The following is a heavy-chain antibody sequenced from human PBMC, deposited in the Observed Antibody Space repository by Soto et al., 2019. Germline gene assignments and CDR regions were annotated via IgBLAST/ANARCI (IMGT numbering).Heavy chain of an antibody. Sequence: QVQLVQSGAEVKKPGASVKVSCKASGYTFTSYYMHWVRQAPGQGLEWMGIINPSGGSTSYAQKFQGRVTMTRDTSTSTVYMELSSLRSDDTAVYYCARAPTVGTLDYWGQGTLVTVSS. V-gene: IGHV1-46*01. J-gene: IGHJ4*02. CDR2: INPSGGST. D-gene: IGHD6-13*01. CDR3: ARAPTVGTLDY. CDR1: GYTFTSYY.